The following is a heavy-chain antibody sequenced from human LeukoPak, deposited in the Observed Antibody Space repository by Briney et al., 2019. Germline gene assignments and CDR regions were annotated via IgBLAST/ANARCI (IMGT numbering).Heavy chain of an antibody. Sequence: PGGSLRLSCAASGFTFSSYSMNWVRRAPGKGLEWVSSISSSSSYIYYADSVKGRFTISRDNAKNSLYLQMNSLRAEDTAVYYCARDSYDTLTGSYSRPGSDVWGQGTTVTVSS. CDR3: ARDSYDTLTGSYSRPGSDV. V-gene: IGHV3-21*01. CDR1: GFTFSSYS. D-gene: IGHD3-9*01. J-gene: IGHJ6*02. CDR2: ISSSSSYI.